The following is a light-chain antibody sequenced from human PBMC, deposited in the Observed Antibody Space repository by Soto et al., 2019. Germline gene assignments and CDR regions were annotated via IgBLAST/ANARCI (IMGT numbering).Light chain of an antibody. CDR2: AAS. CDR1: QGISSY. V-gene: IGKV1-8*01. J-gene: IGKJ1*01. Sequence: AIHFTYSASSLSGSLVDRVTITCLASQGISSYLAWYQQKPGKAPKLLIYAASTSQSGVPSRFSGSGSGTDFTLTISCLQSEDFATYYCQQYYSYPQTFGQGTKVDIK. CDR3: QQYYSYPQT.